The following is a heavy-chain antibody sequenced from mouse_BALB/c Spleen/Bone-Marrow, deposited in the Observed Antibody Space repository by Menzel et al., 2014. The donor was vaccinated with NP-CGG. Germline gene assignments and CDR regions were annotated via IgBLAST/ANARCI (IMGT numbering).Heavy chain of an antibody. CDR2: ISSGGSYT. CDR3: AARSGFDY. CDR1: GFTFSSYG. Sequence: EVKLVESGGDLVKPGGSLKLSCAASGFTFSSYGMSWVRRTPDKRLEWVATISSGGSYTYYPDSVKGRFTISRDNAKNTLYLQMSSLKSEDTAMYYCAARSGFDYWGQGTTLTVSS. D-gene: IGHD3-1*01. V-gene: IGHV5-6*01. J-gene: IGHJ2*01.